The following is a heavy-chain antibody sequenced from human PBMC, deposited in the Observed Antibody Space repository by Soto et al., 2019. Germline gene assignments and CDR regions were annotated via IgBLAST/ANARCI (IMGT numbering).Heavy chain of an antibody. J-gene: IGHJ3*01. V-gene: IGHV1-69*02. D-gene: IGHD3-22*01. CDR2: IIPILDIT. Sequence: QVQLVQSGAEVKKPGSSVKVSCKTSGGTFGAYPFNWVRQAPGQGLEWMGRIIPILDITDYSQNFQGGVTITADKSTNTAYMDLTSLRSEDTAMYFCAKGADSSGSESAFDLWGQGTLITVSS. CDR3: AKGADSSGSESAFDL. CDR1: GGTFGAYP.